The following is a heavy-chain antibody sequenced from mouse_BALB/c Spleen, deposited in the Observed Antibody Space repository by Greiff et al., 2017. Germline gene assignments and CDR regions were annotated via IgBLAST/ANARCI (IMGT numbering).Heavy chain of an antibody. Sequence: EVQRVESGGGLVKPGGSLKLSCAASGFTFSSYAMSWVRQSPEKRLEWVAEISSGGSYTYYPDTVTGRFTISRDNAKNTLYLEMSSLRSEDTAMYYCARVWPPYYAMDAWGQGTSVTASS. CDR3: ARVWPPYYAMDA. V-gene: IGHV5-9-4*01. CDR1: GFTFSSYA. J-gene: IGHJ4*01. CDR2: ISSGGSYT.